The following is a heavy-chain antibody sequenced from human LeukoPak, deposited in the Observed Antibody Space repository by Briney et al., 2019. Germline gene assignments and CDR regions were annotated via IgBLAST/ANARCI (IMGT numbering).Heavy chain of an antibody. D-gene: IGHD2-8*01. V-gene: IGHV4-34*12. CDR3: ARVSGYCPDGVCRFDF. CDR2: IIHNGTT. J-gene: IGHJ4*02. CDR1: GFTVSSNY. Sequence: TGGSLRLSCAASGFTVSSNYMSWIRQPPGKGLEWIGEIIHNGTTNYNPSLKSRVTISGDTSKNQFSLNLISVTAADTAVYYCARVSGYCPDGVCRFDFWGQGTLVTVSS.